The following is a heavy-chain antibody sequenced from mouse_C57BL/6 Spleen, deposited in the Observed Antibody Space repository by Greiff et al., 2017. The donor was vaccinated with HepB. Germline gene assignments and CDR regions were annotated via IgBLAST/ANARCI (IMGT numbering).Heavy chain of an antibody. CDR3: AIYYSNYVTSFDY. Sequence: VQLQQSGAELVKPGASVKLSCKASGYTFTSYWMHWVKQRPGRGLEWIGRIDPNSGGTKYNAKFKSKATLTVDKPSSTAYMQLSSLTSEDSAVYYCAIYYSNYVTSFDYWGQGTTLTVSS. D-gene: IGHD2-5*01. J-gene: IGHJ2*01. CDR1: GYTFTSYW. V-gene: IGHV1-72*01. CDR2: IDPNSGGT.